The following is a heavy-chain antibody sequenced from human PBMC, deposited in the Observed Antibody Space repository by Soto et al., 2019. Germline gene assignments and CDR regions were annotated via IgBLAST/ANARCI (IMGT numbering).Heavy chain of an antibody. J-gene: IGHJ6*02. D-gene: IGHD2-2*01. CDR2: IWYDGSNK. CDR1: GFTFSSYG. V-gene: IGHV3-33*01. CDR3: ARDSCSSTRCYGYCYYGMDV. Sequence: GSLRLSCAASGFTFSSYGMHWVRQAPGKGLEWVAVIWYDGSNKYYADSVKGRFTISRDNSKNTLYLQMNSLRAEDTAVYYCARDSCSSTRCYGYCYYGMDVWGQGTTVTVSS.